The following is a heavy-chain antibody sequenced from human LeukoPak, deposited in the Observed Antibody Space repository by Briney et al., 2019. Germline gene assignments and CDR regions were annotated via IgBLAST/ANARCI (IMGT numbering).Heavy chain of an antibody. CDR1: GGSFSGYY. CDR2: INHSGST. J-gene: IGHJ4*02. Sequence: SETLSLTCAVCGGSFSGYYWSWIRQPPGKGLEWIGEINHSGSTNYNPSLKSRVTISVDTSKNQFSPKLSSVTAADTAVYYCARGPYSSSWYNYWGQGTLVTVSS. CDR3: ARGPYSSSWYNY. D-gene: IGHD6-13*01. V-gene: IGHV4-34*01.